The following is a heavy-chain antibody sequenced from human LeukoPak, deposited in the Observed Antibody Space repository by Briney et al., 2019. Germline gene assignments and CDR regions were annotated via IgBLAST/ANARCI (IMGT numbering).Heavy chain of an antibody. Sequence: GGSLRLSCAASGFTFSGYDMHWLRQATGKGLGWVSGIGIPGDTYYPGSVKGRFTISRENAKNSFYLQMNSLRAEDTAVYYCARAHVAAGLAFDTWGQGTMVTVSS. CDR3: ARAHVAAGLAFDT. CDR1: GFTFSGYD. V-gene: IGHV3-13*01. D-gene: IGHD6-25*01. J-gene: IGHJ3*02. CDR2: IGIPGDT.